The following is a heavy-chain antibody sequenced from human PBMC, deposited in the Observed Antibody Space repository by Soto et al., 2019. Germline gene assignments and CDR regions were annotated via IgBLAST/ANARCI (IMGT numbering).Heavy chain of an antibody. CDR3: ARLDCDGPHCASLDP. Sequence: QLQLQESGPGLVKPSETLSLTCTVSGGSISDDTYYWGWIRQPPGKGLEWIGRVYYSGTSSYNPPVSWRFTRFGDTAKKQWALTPSSVTAAHTAVYYCARLDCDGPHCASLDPCGQGTRVIFSS. J-gene: IGHJ5*02. D-gene: IGHD2-21*01. CDR1: GGSISDDTYY. CDR2: VYYSGTS. V-gene: IGHV4-39*01.